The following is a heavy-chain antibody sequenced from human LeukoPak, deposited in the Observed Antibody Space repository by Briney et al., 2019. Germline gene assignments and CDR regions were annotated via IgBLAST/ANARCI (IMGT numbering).Heavy chain of an antibody. CDR3: AASSSSVLYYFDY. Sequence: AGGSLRLSCAASGFTFSSYWMSWVRQAPGKGLEGVANIKQDGSEKYYVDSVKGRFTISRDNANNSLYLQMNSLRAEDTAVYYCAASSSSVLYYFDYWGQGTLVTVSS. D-gene: IGHD6-6*01. J-gene: IGHJ4*02. CDR1: GFTFSSYW. CDR2: IKQDGSEK. V-gene: IGHV3-7*01.